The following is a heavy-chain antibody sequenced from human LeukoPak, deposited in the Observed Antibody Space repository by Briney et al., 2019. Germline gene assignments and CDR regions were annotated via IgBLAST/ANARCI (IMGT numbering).Heavy chain of an antibody. J-gene: IGHJ6*03. CDR2: IIPIFGTA. Sequence: ASVKVSCKASGGTFSSYAISWVRQAPGQGLEWMGGIIPIFGTANYAQKFQGRVTITTDESTSTAYMELSSLRSEDTAVYYCARGIYSGSGSRLYYMDVWGKGTTVTVSS. V-gene: IGHV1-69*05. CDR3: ARGIYSGSGSRLYYMDV. CDR1: GGTFSSYA. D-gene: IGHD3-10*01.